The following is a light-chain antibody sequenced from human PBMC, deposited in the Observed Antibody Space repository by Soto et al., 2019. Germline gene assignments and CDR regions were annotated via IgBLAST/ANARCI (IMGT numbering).Light chain of an antibody. CDR1: ESIRTW. CDR3: LQHNSYPRT. J-gene: IGKJ1*01. CDR2: DAS. V-gene: IGKV1-5*01. Sequence: DIQMTQSPSTLSASVGARVPITCRASESIRTWLAWYQHKPGKAPKFLIYDASTLESGVPSRFSGSGSGTEFTLTISSLQPEDFATYYCLQHNSYPRTLGQGTKVDI.